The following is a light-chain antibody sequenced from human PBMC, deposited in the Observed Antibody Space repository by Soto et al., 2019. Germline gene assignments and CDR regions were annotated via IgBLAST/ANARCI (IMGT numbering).Light chain of an antibody. Sequence: QSVLTQPPSASGTPGQRVTISCSESSSSIGSNYIYWYQQLPGTAPKLLIYRDSQRPSGVPDRFSGSKSGTSASLAISGLRYEDEADYYCAACDDSLRGWVFGGGTKVTVL. V-gene: IGLV1-47*01. J-gene: IGLJ3*02. CDR2: RDS. CDR3: AACDDSLRGWV. CDR1: SSSIGSNY.